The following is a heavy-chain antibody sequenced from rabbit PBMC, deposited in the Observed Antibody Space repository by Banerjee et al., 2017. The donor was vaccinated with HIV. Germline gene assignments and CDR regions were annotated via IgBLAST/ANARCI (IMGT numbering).Heavy chain of an antibody. J-gene: IGHJ4*01. CDR3: ARDRDTGTVYYFDL. CDR1: GFSFSGSYW. D-gene: IGHD7-1*01. CDR2: IYAGGSGTT. Sequence: QEQLEESGGDLVKPEGSLTLTCTASGFSFSGSYWSCWVRQAPGKGLEWIACIYAGGSGTTYYATWAKGRFTISKTSSTTVTLQMTSLTAADTATYFCARDRDTGTVYYFDLWGPGTLVTV. V-gene: IGHV1S45*01.